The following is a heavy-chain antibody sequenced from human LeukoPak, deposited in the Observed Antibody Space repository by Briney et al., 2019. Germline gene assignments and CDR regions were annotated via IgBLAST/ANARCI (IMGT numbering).Heavy chain of an antibody. CDR1: GYSISSGFY. Sequence: SETLSLTCTVSGYSISSGFYWGWIRQPPGKGLEWIGIIHHSGNTYYNPSLKSRVTISVDTSKNQFSLRLSSVTAADTAVYYCARDWGYYYGSGSYSQYDAFDIWGQGTMVTVSS. V-gene: IGHV4-38-2*02. CDR3: ARDWGYYYGSGSYSQYDAFDI. CDR2: IHHSGNT. D-gene: IGHD3-10*01. J-gene: IGHJ3*02.